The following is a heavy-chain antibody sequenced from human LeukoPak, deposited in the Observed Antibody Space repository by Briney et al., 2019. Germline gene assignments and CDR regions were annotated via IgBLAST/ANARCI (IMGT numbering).Heavy chain of an antibody. J-gene: IGHJ4*02. CDR2: IKKDGSEK. CDR3: ARDLYRIVVVPHYFDY. D-gene: IGHD3-22*01. CDR1: GFTFNNYW. Sequence: LAGGSLRLSCAASGFTFNNYWMNWVRQAPGKGLEWVANIKKDGSEKYFVDSVKGRFTISRDNAKNSLYLQMNSLRAEDTAVYYCARDLYRIVVVPHYFDYWGQGTLVTVSS. V-gene: IGHV3-7*01.